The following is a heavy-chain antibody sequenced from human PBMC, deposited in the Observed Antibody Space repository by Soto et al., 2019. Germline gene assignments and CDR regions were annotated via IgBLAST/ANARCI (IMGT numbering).Heavy chain of an antibody. J-gene: IGHJ4*02. D-gene: IGHD2-21*02. CDR3: ARFMVVTAYRAHYFDY. CDR2: IYPGDSNT. CDR1: GYSFTIYW. Sequence: GESLKISCKGSGYSFTIYWIGWVRQMPGKGLAWMGLIYPGDSNTRYSPSFQGQVTISADKSVSTAYLQWSSLKASDTAMYYCARFMVVTAYRAHYFDYWGQGTLVTVSS. V-gene: IGHV5-51*01.